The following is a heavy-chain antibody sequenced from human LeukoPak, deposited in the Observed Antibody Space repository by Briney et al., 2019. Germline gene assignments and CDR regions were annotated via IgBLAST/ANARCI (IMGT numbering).Heavy chain of an antibody. Sequence: SETLSLTCTVSSGSIISNSYYWGWIRQPPGKGLEWIGSIYYSGSTYYNPSLKSRVTISVDTSKNQFSLNLSSVTAADTAVYYCARLFSSGTYYFDYWGQGTLVTVSS. D-gene: IGHD3-3*01. CDR2: IYYSGST. CDR1: SGSIISNSYY. CDR3: ARLFSSGTYYFDY. V-gene: IGHV4-39*01. J-gene: IGHJ4*02.